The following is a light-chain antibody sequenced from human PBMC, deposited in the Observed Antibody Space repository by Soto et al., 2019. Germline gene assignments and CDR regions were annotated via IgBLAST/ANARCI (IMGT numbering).Light chain of an antibody. J-gene: IGKJ3*01. CDR1: QSGLYSSNNKNH. CDR3: QQYYSIPFT. Sequence: DIVMTQSPDSLAVSLGERATINCKSSQSGLYSSNNKNHLAWYQQKPGQPPKLLIYWASTREAGGSDRFSGSGSGTNLTLNISSRRDEDVAVYYCQQYYSIPFTFGPVNKVDIK. V-gene: IGKV4-1*01. CDR2: WAS.